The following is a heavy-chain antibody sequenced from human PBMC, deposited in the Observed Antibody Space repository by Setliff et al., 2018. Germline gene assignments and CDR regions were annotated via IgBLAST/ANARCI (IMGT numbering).Heavy chain of an antibody. CDR1: GFTFSSDA. V-gene: IGHV3-23*03. Sequence: LRLSCAASGFTFSSDAMTWVRLAPGKGLEWVSIISSDAGSIYYANSVKGRFTISRDNSNNMLYLQMSSLRAEDTAVYYCAKPRLELRWGLEYWGQGTPVTV. J-gene: IGHJ4*02. CDR2: ISSDAGSI. CDR3: AKPRLELRWGLEY. D-gene: IGHD1-7*01.